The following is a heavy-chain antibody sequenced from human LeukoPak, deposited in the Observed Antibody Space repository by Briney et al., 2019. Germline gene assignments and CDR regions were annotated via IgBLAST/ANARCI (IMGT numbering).Heavy chain of an antibody. D-gene: IGHD6-6*01. CDR3: ARDRSRAARSWFDP. CDR1: GFTFSSYS. Sequence: AGGSLRPSCAASGFTFSSYSMNWVRQAPGKGLEWVSSISSSSSYIYYADSVKGRFTISRDNAKNSLYLQMNSLRAEDTAVYYCARDRSRAARSWFDPWGQGTLVTVSS. V-gene: IGHV3-21*01. J-gene: IGHJ5*02. CDR2: ISSSSSYI.